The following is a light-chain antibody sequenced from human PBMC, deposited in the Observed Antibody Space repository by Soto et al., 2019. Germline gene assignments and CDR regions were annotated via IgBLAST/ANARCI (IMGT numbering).Light chain of an antibody. V-gene: IGLV2-8*01. J-gene: IGLJ1*01. CDR1: SSDVGGYNY. Sequence: QLVLTQPPSASGSPGQSVTISCTGTSSDVGGYNYVSWYQQHPGKAPKLMIYDVSKRPSGVPDRFSGSKSGNTASLTVSGLQAEDEADYYCSSYAGNHIVFGTGTKLTVL. CDR3: SSYAGNHIV. CDR2: DVS.